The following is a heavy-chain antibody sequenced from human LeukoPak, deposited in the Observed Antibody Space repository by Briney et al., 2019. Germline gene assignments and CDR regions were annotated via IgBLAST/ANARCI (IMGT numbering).Heavy chain of an antibody. CDR3: TRGAGWLIDY. D-gene: IGHD3-16*01. CDR1: GGSITSYY. V-gene: IGHV4-59*01. CDR2: IYYSGST. J-gene: IGHJ4*02. Sequence: SETLSLTCTVSGGSITSYYWSWIRQPPGKGLEWIGYIYYSGSTNYNPSLKSRVTISVDTSKNQFSLKLSSVTAADTAVYYCTRGAGWLIDYWGQGSLVTVSS.